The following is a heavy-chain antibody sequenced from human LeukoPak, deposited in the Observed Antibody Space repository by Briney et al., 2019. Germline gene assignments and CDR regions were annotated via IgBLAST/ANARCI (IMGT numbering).Heavy chain of an antibody. CDR2: ISSSANFL. D-gene: IGHD3-10*01. V-gene: IGHV3-21*01. J-gene: IGHJ4*02. Sequence: GGSLRLSCAASGFILTSYTMNWVRQAPGKGLEWVSSISSSANFLFYAESVKGRFTISRDNAKNSLYLQMNSLRDEDTAVYFCAREPDITLLRGVSLKFDSWGQGALVTVSS. CDR3: AREPDITLLRGVSLKFDS. CDR1: GFILTSYT.